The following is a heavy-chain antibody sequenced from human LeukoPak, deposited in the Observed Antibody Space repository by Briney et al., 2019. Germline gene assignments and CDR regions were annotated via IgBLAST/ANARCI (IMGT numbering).Heavy chain of an antibody. Sequence: QPGGSLRLSCAASGFTFSSYAMSWVRQAPGKGLEWVSAISGSGGSTYYADSVKGRFTISRDNSKNTLYLQMNSLRAEDTAVYYCAKDRGSARPSKYYFDHWGQGTLVTVSS. CDR2: ISGSGGST. J-gene: IGHJ4*02. CDR1: GFTFSSYA. D-gene: IGHD2-15*01. V-gene: IGHV3-23*01. CDR3: AKDRGSARPSKYYFDH.